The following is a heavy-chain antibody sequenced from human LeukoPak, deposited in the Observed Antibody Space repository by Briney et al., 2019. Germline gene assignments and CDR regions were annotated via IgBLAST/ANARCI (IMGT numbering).Heavy chain of an antibody. J-gene: IGHJ4*02. D-gene: IGHD6-13*01. CDR1: GFTFSNYA. CDR2: ISSNGGST. V-gene: IGHV3-64*01. Sequence: HPGGSLRLSCAASGFTFSNYAMHWVRQAPGKGLEYVSAISSNGGSTYYANSVKGRFTISRDNSKNTLYLQMGSLRAEDMGVYYCAGGSSWYRGIDYWGQGTLVTVSS. CDR3: AGGSSWYRGIDY.